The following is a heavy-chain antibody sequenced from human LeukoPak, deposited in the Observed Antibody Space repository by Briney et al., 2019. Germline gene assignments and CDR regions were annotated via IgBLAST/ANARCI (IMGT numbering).Heavy chain of an antibody. CDR2: IYSSGST. J-gene: IGHJ3*02. Sequence: TSETLSLTCTVSGGSISSYYWSWIRQPAGKGLEWIGRIYSSGSTNYNPSLKSRVTMSVDTSKNQFSLKLTSVTAADTAVYYCARVTYSSSSISVDAFNIWGQGTVVTVSP. CDR1: GGSISSYY. CDR3: ARVTYSSSSISVDAFNI. D-gene: IGHD6-6*01. V-gene: IGHV4-4*07.